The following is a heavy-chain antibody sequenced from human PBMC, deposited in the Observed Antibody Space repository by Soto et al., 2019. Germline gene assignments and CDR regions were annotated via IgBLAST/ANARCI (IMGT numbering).Heavy chain of an antibody. CDR1: GGSIRSPNYY. D-gene: IGHD3-10*01. J-gene: IGHJ4*02. V-gene: IGHV4-31*03. CDR3: ARDAPLWFGELSH. CDR2: IYYNGST. Sequence: QVQLQESGPGLVKPSQTLSLTCTVIGGSIRSPNYYWSWIRQHPGKGLEWIGNIYYNGSTNYTPSLKSRAVISLDTSKNQFSLKLNSVTGADTAVYYCARDAPLWFGELSHWGQGTLVTVSS.